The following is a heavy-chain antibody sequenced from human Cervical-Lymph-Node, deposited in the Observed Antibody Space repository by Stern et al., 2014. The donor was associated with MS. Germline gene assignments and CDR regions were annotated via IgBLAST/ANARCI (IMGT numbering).Heavy chain of an antibody. Sequence: EVQLVESGGGLVQPGGSLRISCVGTGFTFSDAWMTWVRQAPGKGLEWVGRIKSKAYGGTADYAAPVKGRFTISRDDSENTLYLQMNSLKIEDTAVYYCATDKQLVPFDYWGQGTLVTVSS. CDR1: GFTFSDAW. CDR3: ATDKQLVPFDY. CDR2: IKSKAYGGTA. J-gene: IGHJ4*02. V-gene: IGHV3-15*01. D-gene: IGHD6-6*01.